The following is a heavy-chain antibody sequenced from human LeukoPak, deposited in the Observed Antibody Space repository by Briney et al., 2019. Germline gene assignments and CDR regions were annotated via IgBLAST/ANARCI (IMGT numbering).Heavy chain of an antibody. J-gene: IGHJ4*02. CDR2: ISGSGGGT. CDR3: AKVASADAQARLNY. CDR1: GFTFSSYA. V-gene: IGHV3-23*01. D-gene: IGHD6-19*01. Sequence: GGSLRLSCAASGFTFSSYAMSWVRQAPGKGLEWVSAISGSGGGTYYADSVKDRFTISRDYSNNTPYLQMNSLRADDTAVYYCAKVASADAQARLNYWGQGTLVTVSS.